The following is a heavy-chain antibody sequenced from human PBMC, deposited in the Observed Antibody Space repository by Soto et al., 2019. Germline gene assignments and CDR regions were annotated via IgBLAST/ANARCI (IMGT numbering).Heavy chain of an antibody. Sequence: QVQLVQSGAEVKKPGSSVKVSCKASGGTFSSYAISWVRQAPGQGLEWMGGIIPIFGTANYAQKFQGRVTITADDSTSTAYMELSSLRSEDTAVYYCARGQPLLRVYYYYYGMDVWGQGTTVTVSS. CDR2: IIPIFGTA. CDR3: ARGQPLLRVYYYYYGMDV. CDR1: GGTFSSYA. V-gene: IGHV1-69*12. D-gene: IGHD2-2*01. J-gene: IGHJ6*02.